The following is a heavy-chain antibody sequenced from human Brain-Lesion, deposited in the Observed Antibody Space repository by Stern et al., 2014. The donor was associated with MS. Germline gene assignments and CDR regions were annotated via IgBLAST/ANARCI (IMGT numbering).Heavy chain of an antibody. V-gene: IGHV4-61*02. CDR1: GDSISRDNYF. D-gene: IGHD5-12*01. Sequence: QVQLVESGPGLVKPSQTLSVTCTVSGDSISRDNYFWSWIRQAAGKRLEWIGRIHARGSPFYNPSLKSRVTISVAPSKPQFSLKLNSVTAEDTAVYYCARASAPLYSGNWFDSWGQGTLVSVSS. CDR2: IHARGSP. CDR3: ARASAPLYSGNWFDS. J-gene: IGHJ5*01.